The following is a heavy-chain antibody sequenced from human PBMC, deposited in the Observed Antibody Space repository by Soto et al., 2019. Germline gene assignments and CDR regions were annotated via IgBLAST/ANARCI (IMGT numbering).Heavy chain of an antibody. CDR2: IKQDGSEK. Sequence: GGSLRLSCAASGFTVSSCAMTWVRQAPGKGLEWVANIKQDGSEKNYVDSVKGRFTISRDNAKNSLYLEMNNLRVEDTAIYYCARWYAAEDWSQGTTVTVSS. D-gene: IGHD6-13*01. V-gene: IGHV3-7*03. CDR3: ARWYAAED. CDR1: GFTVSSCA. J-gene: IGHJ6*02.